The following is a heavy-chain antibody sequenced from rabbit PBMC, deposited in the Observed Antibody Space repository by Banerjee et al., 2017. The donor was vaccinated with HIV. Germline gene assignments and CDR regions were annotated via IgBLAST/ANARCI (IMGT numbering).Heavy chain of an antibody. J-gene: IGHJ6*01. D-gene: IGHD1-1*01. Sequence: QQLVESGGGLVKPGASLTLTCTASGFSFSSGYDVCWVRQAPGKGLEWIGTIYTGSSGNTYYATWAKGRFTISKTSTTAVTLQMTSLTAADTATYFCVRQVSNNRYYDLWGPGTLVTVS. CDR1: GFSFSSGYD. V-gene: IGHV1S40*01. CDR3: VRQVSNNRYYDL. CDR2: IYTGSSGNT.